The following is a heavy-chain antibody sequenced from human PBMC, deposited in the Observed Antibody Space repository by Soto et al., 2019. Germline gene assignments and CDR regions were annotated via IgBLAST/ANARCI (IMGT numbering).Heavy chain of an antibody. CDR1: GFTVGNNY. Sequence: EVQLVESGGGLIQPGGSLKLSCAASGFTVGNNYMSWVRQAPGKGLEWVSLIYSTGTTKYADSVKGRFTVSRDNAKNTLYRQMNSLRAEDTAVYYCAKDGRGSGSHYNSCGYWGQGTLVTVSS. J-gene: IGHJ4*02. D-gene: IGHD3-10*01. V-gene: IGHV3-53*01. CDR2: IYSTGTT. CDR3: AKDGRGSGSHYNSCGY.